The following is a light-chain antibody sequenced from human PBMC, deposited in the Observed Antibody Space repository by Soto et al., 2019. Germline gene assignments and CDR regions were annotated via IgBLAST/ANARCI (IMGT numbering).Light chain of an antibody. CDR3: QQYYSAPRT. CDR2: WAS. Sequence: DIVMTQSPDSLAVSLGERATINCKSSQSVLSSSNNKNYLTWYQQKPGQPPKMLIYWASTRESGVPDRFSGSGSGTDFTLTISSLQAEDVAVYYCQQYYSAPRTFGGGTKVELK. CDR1: QSVLSSSNNKNY. J-gene: IGKJ4*01. V-gene: IGKV4-1*01.